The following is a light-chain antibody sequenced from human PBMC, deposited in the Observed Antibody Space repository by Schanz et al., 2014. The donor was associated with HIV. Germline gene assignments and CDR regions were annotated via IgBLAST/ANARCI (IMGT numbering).Light chain of an antibody. Sequence: QSALTQPPSASGSPGQSVTISCTGTSSDVGGYNYVSWYQQHPGEAPKLIIYEITKRPSGVPDRFSGSKSGNTASLTVSGLQAEDEADYYCSSYTSSSTWVFGGGTKLTVL. CDR2: EIT. J-gene: IGLJ3*02. CDR1: SSDVGGYNY. CDR3: SSYTSSSTWV. V-gene: IGLV2-8*01.